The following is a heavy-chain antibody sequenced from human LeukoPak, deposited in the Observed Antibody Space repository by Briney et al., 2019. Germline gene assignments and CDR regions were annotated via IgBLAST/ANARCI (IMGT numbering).Heavy chain of an antibody. CDR3: AKHLSSTTVTTWFDP. CDR2: ISGSGGST. CDR1: GFTFSSYA. V-gene: IGHV3-23*01. J-gene: IGHJ5*02. D-gene: IGHD4-17*01. Sequence: PGGSLRLSCAASGFTFSSYAMSWVRQAPGKGLEWVSAISGSGGSTYYADSVKGWFTISRDNSKNTLYLQMNSLRAEDTAVYYCAKHLSSTTVTTWFDPWGQGTLVTVSS.